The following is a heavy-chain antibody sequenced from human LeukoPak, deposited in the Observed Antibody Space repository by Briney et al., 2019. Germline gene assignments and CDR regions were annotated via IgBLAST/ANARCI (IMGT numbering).Heavy chain of an antibody. CDR1: GFSFSSKA. J-gene: IGHJ4*02. CDR3: AKDIYGDYGGLDY. D-gene: IGHD4-17*01. Sequence: PGGSLRLSCAASGFSFSSKAMSWVRQAPGKGLEWVSAIFNSGGSTYYADSVKGRFTISRDNSKNTLYLQMNNLRVEDTALYYCAKDIYGDYGGLDYWGQGTLVTVYS. CDR2: IFNSGGST. V-gene: IGHV3-23*01.